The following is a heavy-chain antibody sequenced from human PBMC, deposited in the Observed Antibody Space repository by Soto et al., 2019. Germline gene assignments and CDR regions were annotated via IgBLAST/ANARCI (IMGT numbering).Heavy chain of an antibody. J-gene: IGHJ4*02. CDR1: GFTFSSYG. Sequence: PGGSLRLSCAASGFTFSSYGMTWVRQAPGQGLEWVSFSSATGAGTYYADSVKGRFTISSDNSKNTLYLQMTSLRADDTAVYYCAKDRRAGGNYGFYSDFWGQGALVTVSS. V-gene: IGHV3-23*01. CDR3: AKDRRAGGNYGFYSDF. CDR2: SSATGAGT. D-gene: IGHD1-7*01.